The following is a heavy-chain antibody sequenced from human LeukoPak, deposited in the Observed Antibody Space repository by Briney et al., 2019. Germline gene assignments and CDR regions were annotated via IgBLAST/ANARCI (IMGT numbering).Heavy chain of an antibody. CDR1: GGTFSSYA. J-gene: IGHJ3*02. V-gene: IGHV1-69*05. CDR2: IVPLFRTA. Sequence: SVKVSCKTSGGTFSSYAINWVRQAPGQGLEWMEGIVPLFRTASYAQKFQGRVTITTDESTSTAYMELGSLRSEDTAVYYCARGVVRGVITDAFDIWGQGTMVTVSS. D-gene: IGHD3-10*01. CDR3: ARGVVRGVITDAFDI.